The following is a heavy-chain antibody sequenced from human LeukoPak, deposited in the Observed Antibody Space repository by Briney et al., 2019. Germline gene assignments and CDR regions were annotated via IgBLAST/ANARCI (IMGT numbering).Heavy chain of an antibody. J-gene: IGHJ4*02. CDR2: IYPGDSEI. CDR3: ARQDDSSGYDLDY. V-gene: IGHV5-51*01. CDR1: GYSFTSYW. D-gene: IGHD3-22*01. Sequence: PGESLQISCKGSGYSFTSYWIGWVRQLPGKGLEWMGIIYPGDSEIRYSPSFQGQVTISADKSISTAYLQWSSLKASDTAMYYCARQDDSSGYDLDYWGQGTLVTVSS.